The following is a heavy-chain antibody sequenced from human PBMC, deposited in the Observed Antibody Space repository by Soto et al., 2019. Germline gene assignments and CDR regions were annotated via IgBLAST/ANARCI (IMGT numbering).Heavy chain of an antibody. CDR2: ISAYNGNT. Sequence: ASVKVSCKASGYTFTSYGISWVRQAPGQGLEWMGWISAYNGNTNYAQKLQGRVTMTTDTSTSTAYMELRSLRSDDTAVYYCARDRRSTVTTYAYFQHWGQGTLVTVSS. J-gene: IGHJ1*01. CDR1: GYTFTSYG. D-gene: IGHD4-4*01. CDR3: ARDRRSTVTTYAYFQH. V-gene: IGHV1-18*01.